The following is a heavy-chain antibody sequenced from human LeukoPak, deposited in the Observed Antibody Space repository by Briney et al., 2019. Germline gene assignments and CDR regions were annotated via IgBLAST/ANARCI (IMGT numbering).Heavy chain of an antibody. CDR2: IIPIFGTV. CDR3: AREEQWLATQYFDS. Sequence: GSSVKVSCKASGGTFTNYAISWVRQAPTQGLEWMGGIIPIFGTVYYVQKFQGRVTITADESTSTAYMELTSLTSEDTAVFYCAREEQWLATQYFDSWGQGTLVTVSS. D-gene: IGHD6-19*01. J-gene: IGHJ4*02. CDR1: GGTFTNYA. V-gene: IGHV1-69*01.